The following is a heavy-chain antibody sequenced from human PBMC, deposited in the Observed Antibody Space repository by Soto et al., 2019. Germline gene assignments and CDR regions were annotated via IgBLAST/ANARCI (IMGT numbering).Heavy chain of an antibody. V-gene: IGHV1-69*06. CDR3: ARYWSAGTLYGAFDI. D-gene: IGHD2-15*01. CDR1: GGTFSDFT. CDR2: LIPMIGAT. Sequence: QVQLVQSGSEVKKPGSSVKVSCKASGGTFSDFTLSWLRQAPGRGLEWMGGLIPMIGATNNAQKLKGRLTITADKSKGTVYMELNSLRSDDTAVYYCARYWSAGTLYGAFDIWGQGTEVTVSP. J-gene: IGHJ3*02.